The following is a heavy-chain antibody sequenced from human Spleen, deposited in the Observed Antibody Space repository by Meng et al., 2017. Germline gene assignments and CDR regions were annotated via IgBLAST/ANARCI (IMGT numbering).Heavy chain of an antibody. CDR2: IWYDGAYT. J-gene: IGHJ4*02. D-gene: IGHD3-22*01. CDR3: ERVLGNYYDSSGLGDY. CDR1: GFPFSNYG. V-gene: IGHV3-33*01. Sequence: GGSLRLSCAASGFPFSNYGIHWVRQAPGKGLEWVAVIWYDGAYTYYTDSVKGRFTISRDNSKNTLYLQMNSLRAEDTAVYYCERVLGNYYDSSGLGDYWGQGTLVTVSS.